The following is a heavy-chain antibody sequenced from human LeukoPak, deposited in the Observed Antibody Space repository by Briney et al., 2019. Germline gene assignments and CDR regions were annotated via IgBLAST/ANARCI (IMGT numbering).Heavy chain of an antibody. CDR3: ARGVAGRSGYYYYYYGMDV. D-gene: IGHD6-19*01. CDR1: GGSFSGYY. CDR2: INHSGST. J-gene: IGHJ6*02. V-gene: IGHV4-34*01. Sequence: SETLSLTCAVYGGSFSGYYWSWIRQPPGKGLEWIGEINHSGSTNYNPSLKSRVTISVDTSKNQFSLKLSSVTAADTAVYYCARGVAGRSGYYYYYYGMDVWGQGTTVTVSS.